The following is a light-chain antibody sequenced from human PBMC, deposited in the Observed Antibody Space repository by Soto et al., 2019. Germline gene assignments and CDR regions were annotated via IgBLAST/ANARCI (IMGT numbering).Light chain of an antibody. J-gene: IGKJ1*01. CDR3: QQTFSTPRT. Sequence: DTQMTQSPSSLSASVGDRVTITCRASQNVRSYVNWYQQKPGKAPSLLIYETSTLQSGVPPRFSGGGYGTDFTLSISSLHPEDFATYYCQQTFSTPRTFGQGTTVEI. CDR2: ETS. CDR1: QNVRSY. V-gene: IGKV1-39*01.